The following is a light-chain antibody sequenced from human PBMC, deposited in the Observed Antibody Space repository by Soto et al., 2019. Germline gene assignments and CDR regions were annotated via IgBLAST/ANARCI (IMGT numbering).Light chain of an antibody. CDR2: EVT. CDR1: SSDVGAYHF. V-gene: IGLV2-14*01. Sequence: LTQPASVSGSPGHSITISCTGSSSDVGAYHFVSWYQHHPGKAPKLILYEVTARPSGVSSRFSGSKSGNTASLTISGLQADDEANYYCSSYTSSNTPYVFGTGTKVTVL. J-gene: IGLJ1*01. CDR3: SSYTSSNTPYV.